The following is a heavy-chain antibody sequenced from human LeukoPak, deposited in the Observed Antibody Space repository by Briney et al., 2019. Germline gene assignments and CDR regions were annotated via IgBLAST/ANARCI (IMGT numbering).Heavy chain of an antibody. CDR1: GFTFSSYS. CDR3: ARDTGDDYDWGSYRYMVYFDY. CDR2: ISSSSSYI. V-gene: IGHV3-21*01. J-gene: IGHJ4*02. Sequence: GGSLRLSCAASGFTFSSYSMNWVRQAPGKGLEWVSSISSSSSYIYYADSVKGRFTISRDNAKNSLYLQMNSLRAEDTAVYYCARDTGDDYDWGSYRYMVYFDYWGQGTLVTVSS. D-gene: IGHD3-16*02.